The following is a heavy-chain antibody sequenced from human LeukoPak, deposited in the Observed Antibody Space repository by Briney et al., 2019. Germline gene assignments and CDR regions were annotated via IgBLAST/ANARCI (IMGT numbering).Heavy chain of an antibody. CDR2: IYYSGST. D-gene: IGHD1-14*01. Sequence: SETLSLTCTVSGGSISSYYWSWIRQPPGKGLEWIGYIYYSGSTNYNPSLKSRVTISVDTSKNQFSLKLSSVTAADTAVYYCARDRNPVALFDYWGQGTLVTVSS. CDR1: GGSISSYY. CDR3: ARDRNPVALFDY. V-gene: IGHV4-59*01. J-gene: IGHJ4*02.